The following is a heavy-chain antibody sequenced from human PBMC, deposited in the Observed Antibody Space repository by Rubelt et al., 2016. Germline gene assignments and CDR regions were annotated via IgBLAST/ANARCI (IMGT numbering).Heavy chain of an antibody. V-gene: IGHV3-53*04. Sequence: YYADSVKGRFTISRHNSKNTLYLQMNSLRAEDTALYYCAKDMKGQYYYGSGSTYGMDVWGQGTTVTVSS. CDR3: AKDMKGQYYYGSGSTYGMDV. D-gene: IGHD3-10*01. J-gene: IGHJ6*02.